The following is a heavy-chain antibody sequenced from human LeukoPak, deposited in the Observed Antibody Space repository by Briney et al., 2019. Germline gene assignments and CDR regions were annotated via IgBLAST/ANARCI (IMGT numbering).Heavy chain of an antibody. J-gene: IGHJ3*02. CDR1: GFTFDDYA. V-gene: IGHV3-9*01. CDR3: AKRGGRGAFDI. CDR2: ISWNSGSI. Sequence: GGSLRLSCAASGFTFDDYAMDWVRQAPGKGLEWVSGISWNSGSIGYADSVKGRFTISRDNAKNSLYLQMNSLRAEDTALYYCAKRGGRGAFDIWGQGTMVTVSS. D-gene: IGHD3-10*01.